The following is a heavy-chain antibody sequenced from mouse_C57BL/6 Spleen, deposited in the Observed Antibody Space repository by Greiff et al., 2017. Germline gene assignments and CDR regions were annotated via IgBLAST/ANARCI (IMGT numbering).Heavy chain of an antibody. D-gene: IGHD2-3*01. CDR1: GFTFSSYA. CDR3: ARAPDGYPYYFDY. V-gene: IGHV5-4*01. CDR2: ISDGGSYT. J-gene: IGHJ2*01. Sequence: EVQGVESGGGLVKPGGSLKLSCAASGFTFSSYAMSWVRQTPEKRLEWVATISDGGSYTYYPDNVKGRFTISRDNAKNNLYLQMSHLKSEDTAMYYCARAPDGYPYYFDYWGQGTTLTVSS.